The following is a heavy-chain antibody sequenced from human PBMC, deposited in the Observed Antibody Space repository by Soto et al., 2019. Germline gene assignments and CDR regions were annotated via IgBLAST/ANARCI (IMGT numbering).Heavy chain of an antibody. V-gene: IGHV4-30-4*01. CDR3: ARTTMTTPRNFDY. CDR2: IYYSGST. Sequence: QVQLQESGPGLVKPSQTLSLTCTVSGGSISSGDYYWSWIRQPPGKGLEWIGYIYYSGSTYYNPSRKSRLXXSXDXXHSQFALKLSSVPAADTAIYYCARTTMTTPRNFDYWGQGTLVTVSS. D-gene: IGHD4-17*01. J-gene: IGHJ4*02. CDR1: GGSISSGDYY.